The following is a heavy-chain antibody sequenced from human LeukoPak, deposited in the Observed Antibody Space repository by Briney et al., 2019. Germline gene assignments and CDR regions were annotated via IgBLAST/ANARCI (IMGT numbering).Heavy chain of an antibody. Sequence: ASVKVSCKASGYTFTSYAMHWVRQAPGQRLEWMGWINAGNGNTKYSQEFQGRVTITRDTSASTAYMELSSLRSEDMAVYYCARGSYSSGPLGVSIDYWGQGTLVTVSS. CDR2: INAGNGNT. D-gene: IGHD6-19*01. CDR1: GYTFTSYA. CDR3: ARGSYSSGPLGVSIDY. V-gene: IGHV1-3*03. J-gene: IGHJ4*02.